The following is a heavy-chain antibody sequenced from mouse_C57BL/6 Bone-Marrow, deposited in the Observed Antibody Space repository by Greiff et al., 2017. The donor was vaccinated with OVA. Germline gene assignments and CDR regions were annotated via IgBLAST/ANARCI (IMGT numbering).Heavy chain of an antibody. J-gene: IGHJ2*01. D-gene: IGHD2-2*01. CDR1: GFSLSTSGMG. CDR3: ARKVTMVTYFDY. Sequence: QVTLKVCGPGILQSSQTLSLTCSFSGFSLSTSGMGVSWIRQPSGKGLEWLAHIYWDDDKRYNPSLKSRLTISKDTSRNQVFLKITSVDTADTATYYCARKVTMVTYFDYWGQGTTLTVSS. CDR2: IYWDDDK. V-gene: IGHV8-12*01.